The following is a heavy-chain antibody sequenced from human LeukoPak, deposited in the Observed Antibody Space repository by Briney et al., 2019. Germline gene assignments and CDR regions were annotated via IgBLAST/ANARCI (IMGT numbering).Heavy chain of an antibody. CDR3: ARFNCSGDCYTDY. CDR1: GYTFTNYY. Sequence: ASVKVSCKTSGYTFTNYYMHWVRQAPGQGLEWMGIINPSGGSATYAQKFQGRVTMTRDTSTSTVYMELSSLRSEDTAVYYCARFNCSGDCYTDYWGQGTLVTVSS. D-gene: IGHD2-21*02. J-gene: IGHJ4*02. V-gene: IGHV1-46*01. CDR2: INPSGGSA.